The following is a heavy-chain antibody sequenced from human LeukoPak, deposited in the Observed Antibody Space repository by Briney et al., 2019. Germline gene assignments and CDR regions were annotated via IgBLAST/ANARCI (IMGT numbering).Heavy chain of an antibody. D-gene: IGHD1-26*01. V-gene: IGHV3-30*18. Sequence: GRSLRLSCAASGFTFSSYGMHWVRQAPGKGLEWVAVVSFDGNNKYYANSVKGRFTISRDYSKNTLYLQMNSLRAEDTAVYYCAKDRTVGASYWYFDLWGRGTLVTVSS. CDR3: AKDRTVGASYWYFDL. CDR1: GFTFSSYG. CDR2: VSFDGNNK. J-gene: IGHJ2*01.